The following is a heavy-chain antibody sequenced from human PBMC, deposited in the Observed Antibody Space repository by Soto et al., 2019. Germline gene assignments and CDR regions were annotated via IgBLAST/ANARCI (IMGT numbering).Heavy chain of an antibody. Sequence: GGSLRLSCATSGFAFSSYAMTWVRQAPGKGLEWVSTFNGNGGLTYYADSVKGRFTISRDNSKNTLYLQMDSLRAEDTAIYYCAKDNSLHWFDPWGQGTLVTVSS. J-gene: IGHJ5*02. CDR1: GFAFSSYA. CDR3: AKDNSLHWFDP. D-gene: IGHD2-15*01. CDR2: FNGNGGLT. V-gene: IGHV3-23*01.